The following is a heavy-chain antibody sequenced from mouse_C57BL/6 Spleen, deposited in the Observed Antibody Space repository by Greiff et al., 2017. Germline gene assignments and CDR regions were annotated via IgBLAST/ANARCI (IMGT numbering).Heavy chain of an antibody. CDR3: ARRYYGSSSYYFDY. D-gene: IGHD1-1*01. Sequence: VQLQQSGPVLVKPGASVKMSCKASGYTFTDYYMNWVKQSHGKSLEWIGVINPYNGGTSYNQKFKGKATLTVDKSSSTAYMELNSLTSEYSAVYDCARRYYGSSSYYFDYWGQGTTLTVSS. CDR1: GYTFTDYY. CDR2: INPYNGGT. V-gene: IGHV1-19*01. J-gene: IGHJ2*01.